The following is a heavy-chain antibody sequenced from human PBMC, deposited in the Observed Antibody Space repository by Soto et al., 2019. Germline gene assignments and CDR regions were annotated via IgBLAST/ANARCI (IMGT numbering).Heavy chain of an antibody. V-gene: IGHV3-23*01. CDR3: AKLRYFDWSAYNWFEY. CDR2: ISGSGATT. J-gene: IGHJ5*01. CDR1: GFTFSSYA. D-gene: IGHD3-9*01. Sequence: PGVSLRLSCAASGFTFSSYAMTWVRQAPGKGLEWVSGISGSGATTSYADSVKGRFTVSRDNSKNTLYLQMNSLRVEDTAVYHCAKLRYFDWSAYNWFEYWGQGT.